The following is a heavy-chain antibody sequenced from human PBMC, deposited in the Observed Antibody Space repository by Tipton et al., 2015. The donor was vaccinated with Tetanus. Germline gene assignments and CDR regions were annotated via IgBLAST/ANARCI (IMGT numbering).Heavy chain of an antibody. D-gene: IGHD3-22*01. CDR2: ISHSGTT. Sequence: TLSLTCTVSGGSISSDAHYWSWIRQAPGKGLEWLGYISHSGTTNYNPSLMSRVTLSLATARGQFSLKLTSVTAADAAVYFCARDRRDFAYDSRGFYSPLYYFDNWGQGVRVTVSS. CDR1: GGSISSDAHY. J-gene: IGHJ4*02. V-gene: IGHV4-30-4*01. CDR3: ARDRRDFAYDSRGFYSPLYYFDN.